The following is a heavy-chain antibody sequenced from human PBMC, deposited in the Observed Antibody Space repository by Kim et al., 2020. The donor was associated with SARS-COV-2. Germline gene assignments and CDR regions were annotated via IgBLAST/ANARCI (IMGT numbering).Heavy chain of an antibody. CDR2: ISDSGDNT. CDR1: GFSFSSYT. Sequence: GGSLRLSCAASGFSFSSYTMRWVSQAPGKGLEWVSAISDSGDNTYYADSVKGRFTISRDNSKNTLYLQMNSLRAEDTALYYCAKGHERRSMDVWGQGTTVTVSS. CDR3: AKGHERRSMDV. J-gene: IGHJ6*02. V-gene: IGHV3-23*01.